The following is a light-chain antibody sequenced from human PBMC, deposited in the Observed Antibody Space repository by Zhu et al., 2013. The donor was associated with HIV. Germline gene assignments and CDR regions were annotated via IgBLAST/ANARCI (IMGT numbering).Light chain of an antibody. CDR3: QERSHWRRT. V-gene: IGKV3D-15*01. J-gene: IGKJ4*01. CDR2: AAS. CDR1: QSVSTN. Sequence: EIVMTQSPATLSVSPGERAALSCRASQSVSTNVAWYQQKPGQPPRTLIYAASLRSPGTPDRFSGSGSGTEFTLTISSLQSEDFAVYYCQERSHWRRTFGGGTKVEIK.